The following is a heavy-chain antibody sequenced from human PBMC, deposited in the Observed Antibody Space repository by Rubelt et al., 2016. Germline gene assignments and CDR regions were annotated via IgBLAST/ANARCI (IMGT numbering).Heavy chain of an antibody. CDR1: GGYS. V-gene: IGHV4-30-2*01. CDR2: IYHSGST. J-gene: IGHJ5*02. D-gene: IGHD1-26*01. Sequence: GGYSWSWIRQPPGKGLEWIGYIYHSGSTYYNPSLKSRVTISVDRSKNQFSLKLSSVTAADTAVYYCARTYTGSYGWFDPWGQGTLVIVSS. CDR3: ARTYTGSYGWFDP.